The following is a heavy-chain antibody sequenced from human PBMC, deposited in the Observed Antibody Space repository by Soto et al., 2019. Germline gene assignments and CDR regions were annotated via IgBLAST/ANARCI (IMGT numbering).Heavy chain of an antibody. CDR3: AKDKGAIVVVPAANFDY. Sequence: EVQLLESGGGLVQPGGSLRLSCAASGFTFSSYAMSWVRQAPGKGLEWVSAISGSGGSTYYADSVKGRFTISRDNSKNTLYLQMNSLRAEDTAVYYWAKDKGAIVVVPAANFDYWGQGTLVTVSS. CDR2: ISGSGGST. D-gene: IGHD2-2*01. V-gene: IGHV3-23*01. CDR1: GFTFSSYA. J-gene: IGHJ4*02.